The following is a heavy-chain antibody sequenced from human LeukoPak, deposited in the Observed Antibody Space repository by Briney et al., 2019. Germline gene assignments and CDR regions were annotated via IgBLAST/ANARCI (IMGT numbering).Heavy chain of an antibody. J-gene: IGHJ1*01. CDR2: IYYSGST. CDR1: GGSISSSSYY. CDR3: ASYCSSTSCYRGLEYFQH. D-gene: IGHD2-2*02. V-gene: IGHV4-39*01. Sequence: SETLSLTCTVSGGSISSSSYYWGWIRQPPGKGLEWIGSIYYSGSTYYNPSLKSRVTISVDTSKNQFSLKLSSVTAADTAVYYCASYCSSTSCYRGLEYFQHWGQGTLVTVSS.